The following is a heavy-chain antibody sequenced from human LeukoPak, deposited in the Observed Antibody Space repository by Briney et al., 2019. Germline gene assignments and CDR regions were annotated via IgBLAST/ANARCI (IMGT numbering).Heavy chain of an antibody. D-gene: IGHD3-10*01. CDR1: GGSISSYY. Sequence: SETLSLTCTVSGGSISSYYRSWIRQPPGKGLEWIGYIYYSGSTNYNPSLKSRVTISVDTSKNQFSLKLSSVTAADTAVYYCARRRQMVREYYFDHWGQGTLVTVSS. CDR2: IYYSGST. CDR3: ARRRQMVREYYFDH. V-gene: IGHV4-59*01. J-gene: IGHJ4*02.